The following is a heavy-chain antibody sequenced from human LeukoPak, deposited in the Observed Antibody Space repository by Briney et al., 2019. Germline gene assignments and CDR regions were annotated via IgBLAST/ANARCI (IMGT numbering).Heavy chain of an antibody. V-gene: IGHV5-51*01. D-gene: IGHD2-21*02. CDR2: IYPGDSDA. CDR3: ARLHLTASLAAVYFDY. J-gene: IGHJ4*02. Sequence: GDSLKISCKGSGYSFTNYWIGWVRQMPGKGLEWMGFIYPGDSDASSSPSFKGQVTISADKSIRTGFLQWSSLKTSDTAMYYCARLHLTASLAAVYFDYWGQGTLVTVSS. CDR1: GYSFTNYW.